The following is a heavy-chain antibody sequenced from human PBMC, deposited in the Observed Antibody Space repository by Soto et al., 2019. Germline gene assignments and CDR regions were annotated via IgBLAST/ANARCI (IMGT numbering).Heavy chain of an antibody. J-gene: IGHJ3*02. V-gene: IGHV3-23*01. CDR1: GFTFNSYA. CDR3: AKEFADYAHAFDI. CDR2: ISGSGDNT. Sequence: EVQLLESGGGLVQPGGSLRLSCAAAGFTFNSYAMTWVRQAPGKGLEWISIISGSGDNTYYADSVKGRFTISRDNSKNTLDMQVNSLIGEDTAIYYCAKEFADYAHAFDIWGQWTMVTVSS. D-gene: IGHD4-17*01.